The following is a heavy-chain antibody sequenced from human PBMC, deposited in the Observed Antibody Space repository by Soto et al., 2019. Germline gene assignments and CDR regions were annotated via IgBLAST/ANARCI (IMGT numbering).Heavy chain of an antibody. D-gene: IGHD3-3*01. CDR1: GFTFSSYS. V-gene: IGHV3-48*02. CDR2: LSSSSSTI. J-gene: IGHJ6*02. CDR3: AREVSGYYDFWSGYYTADYYYGMDV. Sequence: PGGSLRLSCAASGFTFSSYSMNWVRQAPGKGLEWVSYLSSSSSTIYYADSVKGRFTISRDNXKNSLYLQMNSLRDEDTAVYYCAREVSGYYDFWSGYYTADYYYGMDVWGQGTTVTVSS.